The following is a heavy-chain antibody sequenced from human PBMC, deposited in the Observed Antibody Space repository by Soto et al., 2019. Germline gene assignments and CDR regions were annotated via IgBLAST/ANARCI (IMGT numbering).Heavy chain of an antibody. Sequence: GGSLRLSCAASGFTFSSYSMNWVRQAPGKGLEWVSSISSSSSYIYYADSVKGRFTISRDNAKNSLYLQMNSLRAEDTAVYYCARDRDYYDSDAFDIWGQGTIVTVSS. V-gene: IGHV3-21*01. CDR1: GFTFSSYS. D-gene: IGHD3-22*01. CDR2: ISSSSSYI. CDR3: ARDRDYYDSDAFDI. J-gene: IGHJ3*02.